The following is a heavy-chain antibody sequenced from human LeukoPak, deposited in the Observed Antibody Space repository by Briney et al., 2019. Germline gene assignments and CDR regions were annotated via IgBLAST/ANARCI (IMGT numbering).Heavy chain of an antibody. CDR2: IYSGGST. D-gene: IGHD5-12*01. J-gene: IGHJ6*02. CDR3: ARVGSPYYYYGMDV. CDR1: GFTVSSNY. V-gene: IGHV3-53*01. Sequence: PGGSLRLSCAASGFTVSSNYMSWVRQAPGKGLEWVSVIYSGGSTYYADSVKGRFTISRDNSKNTLYLQMNSLRAEDTAVYYCARVGSPYYYYGMDVWGQGTTVTVSS.